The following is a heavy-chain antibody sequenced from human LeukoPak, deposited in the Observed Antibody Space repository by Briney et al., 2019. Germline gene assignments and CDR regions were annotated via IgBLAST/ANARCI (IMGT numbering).Heavy chain of an antibody. Sequence: GGSLRLSCAASGFTFSSYSMNWARQAPGRGLEWVSSISSSSSYIYYADSVKGRFTISRDNAKKSLYLQMNSLRAEDTAVYYCASSTDSRGLDYWGQGTPVTVSS. J-gene: IGHJ4*02. V-gene: IGHV3-21*01. CDR2: ISSSSSYI. CDR3: ASSTDSRGLDY. D-gene: IGHD6-19*01. CDR1: GFTFSSYS.